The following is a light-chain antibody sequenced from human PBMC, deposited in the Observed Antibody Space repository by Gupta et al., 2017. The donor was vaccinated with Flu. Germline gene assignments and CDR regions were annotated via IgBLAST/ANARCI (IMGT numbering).Light chain of an antibody. CDR3: NSYTTSSTWV. Sequence: QSALTQPASVSGSPGQSITISCTGTSSDVGYYNYVSWYQQHPGKAPNLMIYEVTNRPSGVSNRFSGSKSGNAASLTISGLQAEDEAYYYCNSYTTSSTWVFGGGTKLTVL. CDR1: SSDVGYYNY. V-gene: IGLV2-14*01. J-gene: IGLJ3*02. CDR2: EVT.